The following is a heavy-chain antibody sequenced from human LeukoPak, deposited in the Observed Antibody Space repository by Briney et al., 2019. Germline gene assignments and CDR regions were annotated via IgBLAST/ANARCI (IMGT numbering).Heavy chain of an antibody. CDR2: ISSGGTTI. D-gene: IGHD7-27*01. CDR3: ASQGGENGRSV. CDR1: GFTFSDYY. J-gene: IGHJ6*02. Sequence: GGSLRLSCAASGFTFSDYYMSWIRQAPGKGLEWVSYISSGGTTIYYADSVRGRFTISRDSAKNSVFLQMNSLRAEDTAVYYCASQGGENGRSVWGQGTTVTVSS. V-gene: IGHV3-11*04.